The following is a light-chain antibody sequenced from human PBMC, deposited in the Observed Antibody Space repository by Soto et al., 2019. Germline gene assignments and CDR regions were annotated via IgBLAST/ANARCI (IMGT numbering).Light chain of an antibody. CDR1: SSDVGGYDY. CDR2: EVS. V-gene: IGLV2-8*01. Sequence: SVLTQPPSASGSPGQSVTISCTGNSSDVGGYDYVSWYQQHPGKAPKLMIFEVSKRPSGVPDRFSGSKSGNTASLTVSGLQAEDEADYYCSSYAGNTKGVFGTGTKVTVL. CDR3: SSYAGNTKGV. J-gene: IGLJ1*01.